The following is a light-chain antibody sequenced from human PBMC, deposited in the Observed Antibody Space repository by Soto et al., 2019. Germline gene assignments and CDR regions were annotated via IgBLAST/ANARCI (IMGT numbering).Light chain of an antibody. CDR1: QGIRNN. Sequence: DIQMTQSPSSLFASVGDRVTITCRGSQGIRNNLGWYQQRPGEAPKRLIYGASSLQRGVPSRFSGSGSGTEFTLTISSLRPEDSATYYCLQHDSYPRTFGQGTKLEIK. CDR2: GAS. V-gene: IGKV1-17*01. J-gene: IGKJ1*01. CDR3: LQHDSYPRT.